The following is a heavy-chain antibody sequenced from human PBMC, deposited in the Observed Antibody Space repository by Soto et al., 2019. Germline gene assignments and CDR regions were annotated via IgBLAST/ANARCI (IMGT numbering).Heavy chain of an antibody. J-gene: IGHJ4*02. Sequence: EVQLVESGGGLIQPGGSLRLSCVASGLTVSNNYMSWVRQAPGKGLEWVSVMYSVGSTYYADSVKGRFTISRDKSKNTLFLQMNSLSAEDKAVYYCVRDYCGNSPYYFDYWGQGTLVTVSA. CDR3: VRDYCGNSPYYFDY. V-gene: IGHV3-53*01. CDR1: GLTVSNNY. CDR2: MYSVGST. D-gene: IGHD2-21*01.